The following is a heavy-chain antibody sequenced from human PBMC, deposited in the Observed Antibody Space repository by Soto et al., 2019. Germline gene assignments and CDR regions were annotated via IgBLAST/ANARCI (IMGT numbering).Heavy chain of an antibody. CDR1: GFTFSDYY. CDR2: ISSSGSTI. D-gene: IGHD2-8*01. V-gene: IGHV3-11*01. CDR3: ARGQHCTNGVCYTSYYYYGMDV. Sequence: QVQLVESGGGLVKPGGSLRLSCAASGFTFSDYYMSWIRQAPGKGLEWVSYISSSGSTIYYADSVKGRFTISRDNAKNSLYLQMNSLSAEDTAVYYCARGQHCTNGVCYTSYYYYGMDVWGQGTTVTVSS. J-gene: IGHJ6*02.